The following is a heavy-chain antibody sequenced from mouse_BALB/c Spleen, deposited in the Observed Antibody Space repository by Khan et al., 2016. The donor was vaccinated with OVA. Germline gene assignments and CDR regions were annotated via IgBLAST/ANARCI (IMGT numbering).Heavy chain of an antibody. CDR2: IGPGSSNA. CDR3: ASENYDGRSCYAMDY. CDR1: GYTFTSYW. Sequence: DLVKPGASVKLSCKASGYTFTSYWINWIKQRPGQGLEWIGRIGPGSSNAYYTDMFKGKATLTVATSSNTAYIQLSSLSSEDSAVYLCASENYDGRSCYAMDYGGQGTSVTVSA. V-gene: IGHV1S41*01. D-gene: IGHD1-1*01. J-gene: IGHJ4*01.